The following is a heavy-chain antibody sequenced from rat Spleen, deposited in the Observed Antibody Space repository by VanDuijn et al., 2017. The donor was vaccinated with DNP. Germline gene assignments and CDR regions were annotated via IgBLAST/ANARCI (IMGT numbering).Heavy chain of an antibody. CDR3: ARWGYWYFDF. CDR2: INSAGSI. J-gene: IGHJ1*01. V-gene: IGHV3-3*01. CDR1: DYSITSCCR. Sequence: VQLQESGPGLVEPSQSLSLTCSVTDYSITSCCRWTWIRKFPGHKLEWMGYINSAGSIEYNPSLKGRISITSDTSKNQFFLQVNSVTTEDTATYYCARWGYWYFDFWGPGTMITVSS.